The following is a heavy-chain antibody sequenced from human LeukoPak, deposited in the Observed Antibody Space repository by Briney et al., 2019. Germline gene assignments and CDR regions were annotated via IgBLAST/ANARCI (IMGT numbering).Heavy chain of an antibody. CDR3: ARDGTVTHAWSGYGFDI. Sequence: PGGPLRLSCLAPGFTFSDYSMNWVRQAPGKGLECISYISSSGTPIYYADSVKGRFTISRDNAKNSLYLQMNSLRDEDTAVYYCARDGTVTHAWSGYGFDIWGQGTMVTVSS. CDR2: ISSSGTPI. V-gene: IGHV3-48*02. CDR1: GFTFSDYS. J-gene: IGHJ3*02. D-gene: IGHD4-17*01.